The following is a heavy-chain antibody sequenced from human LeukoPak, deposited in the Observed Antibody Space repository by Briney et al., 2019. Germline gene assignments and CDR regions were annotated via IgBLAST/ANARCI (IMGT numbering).Heavy chain of an antibody. Sequence: GGSLSLSCAASGFTCSSYAMSWVRQPPGEGLEWVSAISGSGGSTYYADSVKGRFTISRDNSKNTLYLQMNSLRAEDTAVYDCAKVGRPWWGQGTLVTASS. J-gene: IGHJ4*02. CDR3: AKVGRPW. CDR2: ISGSGGST. CDR1: GFTCSSYA. V-gene: IGHV3-23*01.